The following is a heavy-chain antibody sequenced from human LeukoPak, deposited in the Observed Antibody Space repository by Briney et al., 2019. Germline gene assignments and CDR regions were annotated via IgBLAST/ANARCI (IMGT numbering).Heavy chain of an antibody. D-gene: IGHD5-18*01. CDR1: GGSINYYY. V-gene: IGHV4-59*01. Sequence: SETLSLTCTVSGGSINYYYWSWIRQPPGKGLEWIGYIYYSGSTNYNPSLKSRVTISVDTSKNQFSLKLSSVTAADTAVYYCARVGSYGSVWGQGTLVTVSS. CDR3: ARVGSYGSV. J-gene: IGHJ4*02. CDR2: IYYSGST.